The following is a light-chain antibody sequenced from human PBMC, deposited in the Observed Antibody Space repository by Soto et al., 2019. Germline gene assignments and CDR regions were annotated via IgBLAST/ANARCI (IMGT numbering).Light chain of an antibody. Sequence: DIHMTPSPSSLSASVGNRVTITCQASQDIATYLNWYQQKPGKAPNLLIYDASNLETGVPSRFSGSGSGTSFTLTISSLQPEDFATYYCQQLLSYPITFGQGTRLEI. CDR3: QQLLSYPIT. V-gene: IGKV1-33*01. CDR1: QDIATY. J-gene: IGKJ5*01. CDR2: DAS.